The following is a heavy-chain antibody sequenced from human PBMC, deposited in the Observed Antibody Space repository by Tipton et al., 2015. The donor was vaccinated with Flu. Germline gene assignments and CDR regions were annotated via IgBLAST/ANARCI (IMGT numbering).Heavy chain of an antibody. Sequence: SLRLSCAASGFTFSSYAMHWVRQAPGKGLEWVAVIWYDGSNKYYADSVKGRFTISRDNSKNTLYLQMNSLRAEDTAVYYCARGYDILTDGGGLSYWGQGTLVSVSS. J-gene: IGHJ4*02. D-gene: IGHD3-9*01. V-gene: IGHV3-33*01. CDR2: IWYDGSNK. CDR3: ARGYDILTDGGGLSY. CDR1: GFTFSSYA.